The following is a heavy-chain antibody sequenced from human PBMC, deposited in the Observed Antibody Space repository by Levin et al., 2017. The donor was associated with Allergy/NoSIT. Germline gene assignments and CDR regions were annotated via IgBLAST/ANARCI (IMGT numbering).Heavy chain of an antibody. CDR2: ISGSSTSI. Sequence: GGSLRLSCAASGFTFSSYNMNWVRQAPGKGLEWVSYISGSSTSIYYADSVRGRFTISRDNAKNSLFLQMNSLRAEDTAVYFCARDAPIYSGYVLFDYWGQGSLVTVSS. CDR3: ARDAPIYSGYVLFDY. D-gene: IGHD5-12*01. V-gene: IGHV3-48*01. CDR1: GFTFSSYN. J-gene: IGHJ4*02.